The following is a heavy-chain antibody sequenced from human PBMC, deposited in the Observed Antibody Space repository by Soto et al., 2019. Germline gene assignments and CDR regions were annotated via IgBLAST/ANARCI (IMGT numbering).Heavy chain of an antibody. CDR3: VRDGTKTLRDWFDP. V-gene: IGHV4-4*07. Sequence: QVQLQESGPGLVKPSETLSLTCTVSGASISGFYWSWIRKSAGKGLEWIGRIYATGTTDYTPSLKSRVMMSGDTSKKQFSLKLRSVTAADTAVYYCVRDGTKTLRDWFDPWGQGISVTVAS. J-gene: IGHJ5*02. CDR1: GASISGFY. D-gene: IGHD1-1*01. CDR2: IYATGTT.